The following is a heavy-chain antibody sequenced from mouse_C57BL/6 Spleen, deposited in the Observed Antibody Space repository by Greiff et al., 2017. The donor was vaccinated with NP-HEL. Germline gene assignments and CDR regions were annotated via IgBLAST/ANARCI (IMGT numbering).Heavy chain of an antibody. CDR3: AREDYYGSSYPAWFDY. CDR1: GYAFSSSW. V-gene: IGHV1-82*01. CDR2: IYPGDGDT. J-gene: IGHJ3*01. D-gene: IGHD1-1*01. Sequence: VQLQQSGPELVKPGASVKISCKASGYAFSSSWMNWVKQRPGKGLEWIGRIYPGDGDTNYNRKFKGKATLTADKSSSTAYMQLSSLTSEDSAVYFCAREDYYGSSYPAWFDYWGQGTLVTVSA.